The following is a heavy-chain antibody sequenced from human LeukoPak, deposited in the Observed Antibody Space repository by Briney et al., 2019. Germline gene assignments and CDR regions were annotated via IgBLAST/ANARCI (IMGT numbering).Heavy chain of an antibody. J-gene: IGHJ4*02. CDR3: VKISSSWYYY. Sequence: GGSLRLSCSASGFTFSSYAMHWVRQAPGKGLEYVSAISSNGGSTYYADSVKGRFTISRDNSQNTLYLQMSSLRAEDTTVYYCVKISSSWYYYWGQGTLVTVSS. V-gene: IGHV3-64D*09. CDR1: GFTFSSYA. D-gene: IGHD6-13*01. CDR2: ISSNGGST.